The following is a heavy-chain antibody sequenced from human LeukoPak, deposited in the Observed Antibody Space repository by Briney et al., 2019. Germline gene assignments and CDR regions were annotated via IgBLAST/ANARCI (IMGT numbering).Heavy chain of an antibody. CDR2: INHSGST. CDR3: ARMDCSGGTCYSYFDS. J-gene: IGHJ4*02. Sequence: SGTLSLTCAVSGGSISSSNWWSWVRQPPGKGLEWIGEINHSGSTNYNPSLKSRVTISVDTSKNQFSLKLSSVTAADTAVYYCARMDCSGGTCYSYFDSWGQGTLVTVSS. CDR1: GGSISSSNW. D-gene: IGHD2-15*01. V-gene: IGHV4-4*02.